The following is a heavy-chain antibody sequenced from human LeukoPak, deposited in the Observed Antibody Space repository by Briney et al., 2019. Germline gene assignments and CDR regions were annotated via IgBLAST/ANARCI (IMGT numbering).Heavy chain of an antibody. Sequence: ASVKVSCKASGYTFTGYYMHWVRQPPGPGLEWMGRINPNTGGTNYAQKVQGKVTMTRDTSISTAYMELSRLRSDDTAVYYCARDTTMVRGVIKRARFDYWGQGTLVTVSS. V-gene: IGHV1-2*06. CDR3: ARDTTMVRGVIKRARFDY. CDR2: INPNTGGT. J-gene: IGHJ4*02. D-gene: IGHD3-10*01. CDR1: GYTFTGYY.